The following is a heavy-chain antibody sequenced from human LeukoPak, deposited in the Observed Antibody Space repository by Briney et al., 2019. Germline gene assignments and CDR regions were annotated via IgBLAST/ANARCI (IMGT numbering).Heavy chain of an antibody. V-gene: IGHV4-59*11. CDR1: GGSITSHY. CDR2: MYYSGFS. D-gene: IGHD2-15*01. CDR3: ARDAIDGGYYMDV. Sequence: SETLSLTCTVSGGSITSHYWSWIRQPSGTGLEWIGYMYYSGFSNYNPSLKSRVTISIDTSKNQFSLKLSSVTAADTAVYYCARDAIDGGYYMDVWGRGTTVTVSS. J-gene: IGHJ6*03.